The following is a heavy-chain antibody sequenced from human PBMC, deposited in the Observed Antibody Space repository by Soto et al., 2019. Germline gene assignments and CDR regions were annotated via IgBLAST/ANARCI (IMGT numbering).Heavy chain of an antibody. CDR1: GDSISSSNW. CDR2: IHHSGST. CDR3: ARARQYCSSTSCYLDH. V-gene: IGHV4-4*02. Sequence: SETLSLTCGVSGDSISSSNWWNWVRQPPGKGLEWIGEIHHSGSTSYNPSLKSRVTISVDKSKNQFSLKLNSVIAADTAVYYCARARQYCSSTSCYLDHWGQGTLVTVSS. D-gene: IGHD2-2*01. J-gene: IGHJ5*02.